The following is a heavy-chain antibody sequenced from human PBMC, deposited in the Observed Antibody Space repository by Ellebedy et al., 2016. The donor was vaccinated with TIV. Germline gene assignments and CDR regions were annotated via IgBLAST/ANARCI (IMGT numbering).Heavy chain of an antibody. Sequence: ASVKVSCXASGYTFTSYYMHWVRQAPGQGLEWMGIINPSGGSTSYAQKFQGRVTMTRDTSTSTVYMELSSLRSEDTAVYYCARAYSGYDYFDYWGQGTLVTVSS. CDR3: ARAYSGYDYFDY. V-gene: IGHV1-46*01. CDR2: INPSGGST. J-gene: IGHJ4*02. CDR1: GYTFTSYY. D-gene: IGHD5-12*01.